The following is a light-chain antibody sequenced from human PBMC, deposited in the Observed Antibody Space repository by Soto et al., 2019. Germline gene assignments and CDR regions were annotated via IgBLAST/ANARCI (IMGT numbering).Light chain of an antibody. Sequence: QSVLTQPPSVSAAPSQKVTISCSGSSSNIGKNYVCWYQQLPGTAPKLLIYDNNKRPSGIPDRFSGSKSGTSATLGITGLQTGDEADYYCGTWDSSLTHVVFGGGTKVTVL. CDR3: GTWDSSLTHVV. J-gene: IGLJ2*01. CDR2: DNN. CDR1: SSNIGKNY. V-gene: IGLV1-51*01.